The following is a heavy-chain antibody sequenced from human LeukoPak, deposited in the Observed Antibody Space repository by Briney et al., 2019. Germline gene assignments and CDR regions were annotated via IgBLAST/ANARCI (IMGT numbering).Heavy chain of an antibody. J-gene: IGHJ3*02. CDR1: GGSISSYY. D-gene: IGHD3-16*01. CDR2: IYYSGST. V-gene: IGHV4-59*01. CDR3: ARGFMTRGAFDI. Sequence: PSETLSLTCTVSGGSISSYYWSWIRQPPGKGLEWIGYIYYSGSTNYNPSLKNRVTISVDTSKNQFSLKLSSVTAADTAVYYCARGFMTRGAFDIWGQGTMVTVSS.